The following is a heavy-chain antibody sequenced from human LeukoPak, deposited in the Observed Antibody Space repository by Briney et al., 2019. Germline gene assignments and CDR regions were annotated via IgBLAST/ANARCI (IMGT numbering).Heavy chain of an antibody. J-gene: IGHJ4*02. V-gene: IGHV4-59*01. CDR3: INGYNEILYDSSGYYYDY. CDR1: GGSISSYY. CDR2: IYYSGST. Sequence: SETLSLTCTVSGGSISSYYWSWIRQPPGKGLEWIGYIYYSGSTNYNPSLKSRVTISVDTSKNQFSLKLSSVTAADRAVYSCINGYNEILYDSSGYYYDYWGQGTLVTVSS. D-gene: IGHD3-22*01.